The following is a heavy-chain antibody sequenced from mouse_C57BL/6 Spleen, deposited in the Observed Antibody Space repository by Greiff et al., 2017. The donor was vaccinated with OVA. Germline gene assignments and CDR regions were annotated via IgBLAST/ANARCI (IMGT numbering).Heavy chain of an antibody. Sequence: VQVVESGTELVKPGASVKLSCKASGYTFTSYWMHWVKQRPGQGLEWIGNINPSNGGTNYNEKFKSKATLTVDKSSSTAYMQLSSLTSEDSAVYYCATGLRRGYFDYWGQGTTLTVSS. CDR3: ATGLRRGYFDY. CDR2: INPSNGGT. D-gene: IGHD2-4*01. V-gene: IGHV1-53*01. CDR1: GYTFTSYW. J-gene: IGHJ2*01.